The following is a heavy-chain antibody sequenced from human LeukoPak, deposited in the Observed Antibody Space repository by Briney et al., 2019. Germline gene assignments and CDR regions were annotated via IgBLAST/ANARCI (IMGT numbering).Heavy chain of an antibody. Sequence: GRSLILSCAASGFTVSSNYTSWVRQVPGKGLERVSAIYSGGSTYYADSVKGRFNISRDNSKNTVYLQMNSLRAEDTAVYYCATTMVRGIIGVFDIWGQGTMVTVSS. CDR1: GFTVSSNY. V-gene: IGHV3-66*01. CDR2: IYSGGST. D-gene: IGHD3-10*01. J-gene: IGHJ3*02. CDR3: ATTMVRGIIGVFDI.